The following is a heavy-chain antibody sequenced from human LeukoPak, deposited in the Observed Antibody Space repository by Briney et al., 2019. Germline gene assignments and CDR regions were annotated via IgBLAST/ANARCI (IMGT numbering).Heavy chain of an antibody. CDR3: AKVPAVWFGELLTPFDY. CDR2: ISGSGGST. V-gene: IGHV3-23*01. Sequence: PGGSLRLSRAASGFTFSSYAMSWVRQAPGKGLEWVSAISGSGGSTYYADSVKGRFTISRDNSKNTLYLQMNSLRAEDTAVYYCAKVPAVWFGELLTPFDYWGQGTLVTVSS. CDR1: GFTFSSYA. J-gene: IGHJ4*02. D-gene: IGHD3-10*01.